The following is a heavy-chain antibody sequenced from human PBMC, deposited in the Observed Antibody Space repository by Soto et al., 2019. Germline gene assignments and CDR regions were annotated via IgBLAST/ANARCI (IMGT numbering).Heavy chain of an antibody. J-gene: IGHJ4*02. D-gene: IGHD1-26*01. Sequence: GGSLRLSCGASGFTFDEYAIHWVRQDPGKGLEWVSGISWNSDTIGYADSVKGRFTISRDNAKKSLYLQLNSLRAEDTALYYCAKAIPPGSYYSAIDYWGQGTLVTVSS. CDR1: GFTFDEYA. CDR2: ISWNSDTI. CDR3: AKAIPPGSYYSAIDY. V-gene: IGHV3-9*01.